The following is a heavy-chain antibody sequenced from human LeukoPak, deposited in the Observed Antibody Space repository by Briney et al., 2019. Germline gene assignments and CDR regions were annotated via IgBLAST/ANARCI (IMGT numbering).Heavy chain of an antibody. Sequence: GGSLRLSCSASGFTFNNNAMMWVRQSPGKALEWVPVISGTGSNTYHADSVKGRFSIARDNSKSSVYVQMNSVRAEATAVYYCVRETTSNYGAFDLWGQGTLVTVSS. CDR2: ISGTGSNT. CDR3: VRETTSNYGAFDL. J-gene: IGHJ3*01. D-gene: IGHD3-9*01. CDR1: GFTFNNNA. V-gene: IGHV3-23*01.